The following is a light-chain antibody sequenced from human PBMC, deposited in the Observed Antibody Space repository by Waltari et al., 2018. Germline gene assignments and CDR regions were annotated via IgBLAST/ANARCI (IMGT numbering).Light chain of an antibody. CDR1: ESLFYSPDNKSY. J-gene: IGKJ2*01. V-gene: IGKV4-1*01. Sequence: DTVMTQSPDSLAVSLGERATINCKSSESLFYSPDNKSYLAWYQQKPGQPPQLLLSRASPRESGVPDRFSGSGSGTEFTLTISSLQAADVAVYFCQQYYSTPYTFGRGTRLEI. CDR2: RAS. CDR3: QQYYSTPYT.